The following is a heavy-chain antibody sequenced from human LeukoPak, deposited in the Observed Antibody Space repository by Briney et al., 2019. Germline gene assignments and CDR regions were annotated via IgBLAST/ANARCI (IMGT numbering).Heavy chain of an antibody. D-gene: IGHD5-18*01. Sequence: ASVKVSCKASGYTFTGYYMHWVRQAPGQGLEWMGWMNPNSGNTGYAQKFQGRVTMTRNTSISTAYMELSSLRSEDTAVYYCARGSKGTATVIWGQGTLVTVSS. CDR2: MNPNSGNT. CDR3: ARGSKGTATVI. V-gene: IGHV1-8*02. J-gene: IGHJ4*02. CDR1: GYTFTGYY.